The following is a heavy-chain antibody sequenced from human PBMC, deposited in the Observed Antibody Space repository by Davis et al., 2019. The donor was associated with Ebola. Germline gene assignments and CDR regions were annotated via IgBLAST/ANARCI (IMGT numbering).Heavy chain of an antibody. J-gene: IGHJ6*03. CDR1: GGPISRGGSY. D-gene: IGHD3-22*01. V-gene: IGHV4-31*03. Sequence: PSDTLSLTCTLPGGPISRGGSYGTWIRQHPGKGLEWIGYIYDSGSTYYKQSLKSRVTISLDTSKNQFSLNLYSVTAADTAVYYCARNLRYDSSGYDYYFYMDVWGKGMTVTVSS. CDR2: IYDSGST. CDR3: ARNLRYDSSGYDYYFYMDV.